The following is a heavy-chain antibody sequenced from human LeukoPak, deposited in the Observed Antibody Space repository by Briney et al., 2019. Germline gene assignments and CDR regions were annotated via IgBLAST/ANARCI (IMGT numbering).Heavy chain of an antibody. Sequence: SETLSLTCTVSGGSISSYYWSWIRQPAGKGLEWIGRIYTSGSTNYNPSLKSRVTMSVDTSKNQFSLELSSVTAADTAVYYCARLRYYGSGSYPMTGNWFDPWGQGTLVTVSS. CDR2: IYTSGST. CDR1: GGSISSYY. D-gene: IGHD3-10*01. V-gene: IGHV4-4*07. CDR3: ARLRYYGSGSYPMTGNWFDP. J-gene: IGHJ5*02.